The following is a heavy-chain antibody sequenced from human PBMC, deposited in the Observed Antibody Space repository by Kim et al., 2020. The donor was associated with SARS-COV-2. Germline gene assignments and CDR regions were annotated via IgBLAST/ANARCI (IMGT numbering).Heavy chain of an antibody. CDR2: IYPGDSDT. V-gene: IGHV5-51*01. CDR1: GDSFNSHW. Sequence: GESLKISCKGSGDSFNSHWIAWVRQMPGKGLEWMGIIYPGDSDTTYSPSFQGQVTISADRSINTAYLQWSSLKASDTAMYYCARTSSGYYRWFDPWGQGTLVTVSS. J-gene: IGHJ5*02. D-gene: IGHD3-22*01. CDR3: ARTSSGYYRWFDP.